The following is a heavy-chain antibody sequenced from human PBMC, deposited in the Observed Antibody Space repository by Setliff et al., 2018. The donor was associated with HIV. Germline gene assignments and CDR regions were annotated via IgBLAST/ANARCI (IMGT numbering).Heavy chain of an antibody. V-gene: IGHV4-39*07. D-gene: IGHD2-15*01. Sequence: SETLSLTCAVSGGSVSSPSYYWGWIRQPPGKGLEWIGSVYNSGITFKNPSLKSRVSISVDRSGNQFSLRLTSVTAADTAVYYCAREQYHFVVDYYYYYGMDVWGQGNTVTVSS. J-gene: IGHJ6*02. CDR2: VYNSGIT. CDR1: GGSVSSPSYY. CDR3: AREQYHFVVDYYYYYGMDV.